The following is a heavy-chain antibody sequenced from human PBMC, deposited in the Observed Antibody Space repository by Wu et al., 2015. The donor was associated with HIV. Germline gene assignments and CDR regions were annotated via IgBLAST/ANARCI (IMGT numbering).Heavy chain of an antibody. Sequence: QAQLVQSGAEVKKPGSSVKISCKASGNTFNAINWVRQAPGQGLEWMGGIIPLFGTRDYAQVFQGRLTITTDESTSTAYMTLTSLTSEDTAVYYCATPRSPGFSSAWPTYFDYWGQGTLITVST. J-gene: IGHJ4*02. CDR2: IIPLFGTR. D-gene: IGHD6-19*01. CDR1: GNTFNA. V-gene: IGHV1-69*05. CDR3: ATPRSPGFSSAWPTYFDY.